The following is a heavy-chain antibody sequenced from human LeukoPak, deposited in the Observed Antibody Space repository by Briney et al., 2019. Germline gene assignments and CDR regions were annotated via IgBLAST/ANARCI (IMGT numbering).Heavy chain of an antibody. CDR3: ARDSRYSHSAGAFDI. V-gene: IGHV1-18*01. CDR2: ISAYNGNK. D-gene: IGHD5-12*01. Sequence: GASVKVSCKTSGYTFMAYGISWVRQAPGQGLERMAWISAYNGNKNFAQKLQGRVTMTTDTSTSTAYMELRSLRFDDTAVYYCARDSRYSHSAGAFDIWGQGTKVTVSS. J-gene: IGHJ3*02. CDR1: GYTFMAYG.